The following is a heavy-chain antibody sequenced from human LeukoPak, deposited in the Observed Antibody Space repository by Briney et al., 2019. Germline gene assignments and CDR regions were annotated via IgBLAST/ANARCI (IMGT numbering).Heavy chain of an antibody. CDR3: AGSMAVAGLSFDY. D-gene: IGHD6-19*01. Sequence: SETLSLTCAVYGGSFSGYYWSWIRQPPGKGLEWIGRIDTSGSTNYNPSLKSRVTISVDTSKNQFSLKLSSVTAADTAVYYCAGSMAVAGLSFDYWGQGTLVTVSS. J-gene: IGHJ4*02. CDR1: GGSFSGYY. V-gene: IGHV4-59*10. CDR2: IDTSGST.